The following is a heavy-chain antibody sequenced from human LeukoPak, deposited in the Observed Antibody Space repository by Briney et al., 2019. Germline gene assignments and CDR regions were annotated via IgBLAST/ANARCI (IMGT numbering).Heavy chain of an antibody. D-gene: IGHD6-13*01. CDR2: IKQDGSEK. CDR1: GFTFSNYW. Sequence: QPGGSLRLSCAASGFTFSNYWMSWVRQAPGKGLEWVAKIKQDGSEKYYVDSVKGRFTISRDSAKNSLDLQMNSLRVEDTAVYYCARRAIAEGFDYWGQGTLVTVSS. V-gene: IGHV3-7*04. CDR3: ARRAIAEGFDY. J-gene: IGHJ4*02.